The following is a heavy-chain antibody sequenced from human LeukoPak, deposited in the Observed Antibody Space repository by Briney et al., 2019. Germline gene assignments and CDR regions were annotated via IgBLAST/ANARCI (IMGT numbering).Heavy chain of an antibody. V-gene: IGHV3-21*01. Sequence: GGSLRLSCAASGFTFSSYSMTWVRQAPGKGLEWVSSISSSSSYIYYADSVKGRFTISRDNAKNSLYLQMNSLRAEDTAVYYCARIDCSSTSCYAPFDYWGQGTLVTVSS. J-gene: IGHJ4*02. CDR2: ISSSSSYI. CDR3: ARIDCSSTSCYAPFDY. D-gene: IGHD2-2*01. CDR1: GFTFSSYS.